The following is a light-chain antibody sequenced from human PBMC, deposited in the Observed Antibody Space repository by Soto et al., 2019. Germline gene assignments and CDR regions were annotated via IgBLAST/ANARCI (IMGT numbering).Light chain of an antibody. J-gene: IGKJ3*01. CDR2: DAS. V-gene: IGKV3-11*01. Sequence: EIVLTQSPATLSLSPGERATLSCRASQSVSSYLAWYQQKPGQAPRLLIYDASNRATGIPARFSGSGSGTDFTLTSSSLDPEYFAVYYCQQRSNADVTFGPGTKVDIK. CDR3: QQRSNADVT. CDR1: QSVSSY.